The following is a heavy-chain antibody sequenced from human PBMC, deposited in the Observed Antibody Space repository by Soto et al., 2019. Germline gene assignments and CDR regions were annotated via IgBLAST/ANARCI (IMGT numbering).Heavy chain of an antibody. CDR1: GGSISSYY. CDR2: IYYSGST. CDR3: ARVKATVTTTGYYFDY. V-gene: IGHV4-59*01. D-gene: IGHD4-17*01. J-gene: IGHJ4*02. Sequence: QVQLQESGPGLVKPSETLSLTCTVSGGSISSYYWSWIRQPPGKGLEWIGYIYYSGSTNYNPSLNSRVTISVDTSKNQFSLKLSAVTAADTAVYYCARVKATVTTTGYYFDYWGQGTLVTVSS.